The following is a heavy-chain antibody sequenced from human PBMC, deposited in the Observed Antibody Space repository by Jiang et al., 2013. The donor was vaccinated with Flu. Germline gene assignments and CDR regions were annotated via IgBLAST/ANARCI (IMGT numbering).Heavy chain of an antibody. D-gene: IGHD1-26*01. Sequence: SGPGLVKPSETLSLNCTVFGGSISSYYWNWIRQPAGKGLEWIGRIHTSGSTNSNPSLTSRVTMSLDTSKNQFSLTLNSVTAADTAVYFCARDLGGATDYWGQGNFGHRLL. CDR1: GGSISSYY. CDR2: IHTSGST. V-gene: IGHV4-4*07. CDR3: ARDLGGATDY. J-gene: IGHJ4*02.